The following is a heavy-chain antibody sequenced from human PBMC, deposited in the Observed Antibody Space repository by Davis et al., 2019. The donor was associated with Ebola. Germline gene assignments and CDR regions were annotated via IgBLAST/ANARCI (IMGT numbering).Heavy chain of an antibody. J-gene: IGHJ5*02. CDR3: ARDRGFFWFDP. Sequence: GGSLRLSCAASGFTFSSYAMHWVRQAPGKGLEWVAVISYDGYSKYYADSVKGRFTISRDNAKNSLYLQMNSLRAEDTAVYYCARDRGFFWFDPWGQGTLVTVSS. CDR1: GFTFSSYA. V-gene: IGHV3-30-3*01. D-gene: IGHD1-26*01. CDR2: ISYDGYSK.